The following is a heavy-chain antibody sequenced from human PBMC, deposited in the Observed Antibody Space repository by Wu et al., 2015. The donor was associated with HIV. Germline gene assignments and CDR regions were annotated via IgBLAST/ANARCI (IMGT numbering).Heavy chain of an antibody. V-gene: IGHV1-69*05. J-gene: IGHJ6*02. CDR3: ARNTDSVATSLYSLGV. Sequence: QAQLEQSGAEVKKPGSSVKVTCKASGAGFTSYAVSWVRQAPGQGLEWMGGINPLFGTTKHAQRFQDRVKFTTDESKSTVYMELSSLRSEDTAVYYCARNTDSVATSLYSLGVWGQGTVVIVSS. D-gene: IGHD5-12*01. CDR2: INPLFGTT. CDR1: GAGFTSYA.